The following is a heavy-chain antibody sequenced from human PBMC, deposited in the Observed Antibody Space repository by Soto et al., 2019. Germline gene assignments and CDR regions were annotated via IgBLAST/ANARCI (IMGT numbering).Heavy chain of an antibody. CDR2: IYWDDDK. CDR1: GFSLSTSGVG. Sequence: QITLKGSGPTLVKPTQTLTLTCTFSGFSLSTSGVGVGWIRQPPGKALEWLALIYWDDDKRYSPSLKSRLTITKDTSKNQVVLTMTNMDPVDTATYYCAHRPLAYYGSGLEYWGQGTLVTVSS. CDR3: AHRPLAYYGSGLEY. D-gene: IGHD3-10*01. J-gene: IGHJ4*02. V-gene: IGHV2-5*02.